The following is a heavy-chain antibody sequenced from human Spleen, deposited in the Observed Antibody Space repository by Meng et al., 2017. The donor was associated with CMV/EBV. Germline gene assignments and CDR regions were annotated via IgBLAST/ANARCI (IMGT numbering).Heavy chain of an antibody. CDR1: GGSVSSGSNY. J-gene: IGHJ5*02. CDR3: ARDSGLNGFYNWFDP. V-gene: IGHV4-61*01. CDR2: IDYRGIT. D-gene: IGHD3-9*01. Sequence: SGGSVSSGSNYWTWIRQPPGKGLEWIGFIDYRGITKYNPSLKSRVTLSADASKHQFSLKLTSMTAADSAVYYCARDSGLNGFYNWFDPWGPGTLVTVSS.